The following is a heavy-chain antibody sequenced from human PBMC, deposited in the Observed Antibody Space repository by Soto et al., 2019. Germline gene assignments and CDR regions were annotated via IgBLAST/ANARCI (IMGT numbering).Heavy chain of an antibody. CDR2: IFPDDSET. Sequence: EVQLVQSGAEVKKAGESLQISCKGSGYNFNSQWIGWVRQMPGKGLEWMGIIFPDDSETRYSPSFQGQVTISADKSISTAYLQWSSLKASDTAMYYCARREEFDVWGRGTLVTVSS. CDR1: GYNFNSQW. CDR3: ARREEFDV. J-gene: IGHJ2*01. V-gene: IGHV5-51*01.